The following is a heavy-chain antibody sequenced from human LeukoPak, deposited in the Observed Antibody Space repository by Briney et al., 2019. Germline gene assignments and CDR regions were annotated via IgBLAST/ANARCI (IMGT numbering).Heavy chain of an antibody. CDR2: IYPGDSHT. J-gene: IGHJ6*02. CDR1: GYSFTNYW. V-gene: IGHV5-51*01. Sequence: KPGESLKTSCKGSGYSFTNYWIGWVRQMPGKGLEWMGIIYPGDSHTGYSPSFQGQVTISADKSISTAYHQWSSLKASDNAVYYNARHCSGGTWYRNYYYYYGMDVWGQGTTVTVSS. CDR3: ARHCSGGTWYRNYYYYYGMDV. D-gene: IGHD2-15*01.